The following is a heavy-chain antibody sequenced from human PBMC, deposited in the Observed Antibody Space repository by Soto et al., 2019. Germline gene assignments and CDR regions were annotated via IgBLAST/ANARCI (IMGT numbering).Heavy chain of an antibody. D-gene: IGHD2-15*01. CDR1: GFTFSSYW. CDR3: ASPWRIVVVVADPAEWFDP. CDR2: INSDGSST. V-gene: IGHV3-74*01. Sequence: GGSLRLSCAASGFTFSSYWMHWVRQAPGKGLVWVSRINSDGSSTSYADSVKGRFTISRDNAKNTLYLQMNSLRAEDTAVYYWASPWRIVVVVADPAEWFDPWGQGTLVTVSS. J-gene: IGHJ5*02.